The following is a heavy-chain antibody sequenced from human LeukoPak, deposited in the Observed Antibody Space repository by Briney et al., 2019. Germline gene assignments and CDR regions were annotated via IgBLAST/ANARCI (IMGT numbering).Heavy chain of an antibody. CDR3: AKGYGDYGDYFDY. V-gene: IGHV3-33*06. Sequence: SCKASGFTFSSYGMHWVRQAPGKGLEWVAVIWYDGSNKYYADSVKGRFTISRDDSKNTLYLQMNSLRAEDTAVYYCAKGYGDYGDYFDYWGQGTLVTVSA. CDR2: IWYDGSNK. D-gene: IGHD4-17*01. CDR1: GFTFSSYG. J-gene: IGHJ4*02.